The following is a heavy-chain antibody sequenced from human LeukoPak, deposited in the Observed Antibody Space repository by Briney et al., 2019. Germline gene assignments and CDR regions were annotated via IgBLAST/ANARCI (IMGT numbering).Heavy chain of an antibody. CDR2: IYTSGST. D-gene: IGHD7-27*01. CDR3: ASNWGPYYYYYYMDV. Sequence: SEAVPLTCIVCGGSLRSYYWSWLRQPPGKGLEWIGYIYTSGSTNYNPSLKSRVTISVDTSKNQFSLKLSSVTAADTAVYYCASNWGPYYYYYYMDVWGKGTTVTVSS. V-gene: IGHV4-4*09. CDR1: GGSLRSYY. J-gene: IGHJ6*03.